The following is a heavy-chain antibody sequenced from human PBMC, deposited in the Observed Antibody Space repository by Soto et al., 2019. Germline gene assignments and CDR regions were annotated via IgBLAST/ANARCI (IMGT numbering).Heavy chain of an antibody. CDR3: ASPLFGGGGSYRYRDGAFDI. V-gene: IGHV4-31*03. D-gene: IGHD3-16*02. Sequence: PSETLSLTCTVSGGSISSGGYYWSWIRQHPGKGLEWIGYIYYSGSTNYNPSLKSRVTISVDKSKNQFSLKLSSVTAADTAVYYCASPLFGGGGSYRYRDGAFDIWGQGTMVTVSS. CDR2: IYYSGST. CDR1: GGSISSGGYY. J-gene: IGHJ3*02.